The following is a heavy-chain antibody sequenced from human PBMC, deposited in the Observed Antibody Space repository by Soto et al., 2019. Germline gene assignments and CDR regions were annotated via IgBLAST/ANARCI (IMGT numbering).Heavy chain of an antibody. CDR3: ASYDDAEYFQH. V-gene: IGHV4-30-2*01. D-gene: IGHD4-17*01. CDR2: IYHSGST. CDR1: GGSISSGGYS. J-gene: IGHJ1*01. Sequence: QLQLQESGSGLVKPSQTLSLTCAVSGGSISSGGYSWSWIRQPPGKGLEWIGYIYHSGSTYYNPSLKSRVTISVDRAKNQFSLKLSSVTAADTAVYYCASYDDAEYFQHWGQGTLVTVSS.